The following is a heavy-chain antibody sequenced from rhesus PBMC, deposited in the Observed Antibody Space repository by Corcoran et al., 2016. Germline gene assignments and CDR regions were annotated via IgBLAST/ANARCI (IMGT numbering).Heavy chain of an antibody. CDR2: ISSDGRNK. CDR1: GLTFGIYG. CDR3: SRFDV. J-gene: IGHJ5-1*01. V-gene: IGHV3-54*02. Sequence: EEQMVESGGGLVQPGGSLRRSCAASGLTFGIYGIHWVRQAPGKELEWVAVISSDGRNKQYADSVKDRFTISRDNSNNILYLQMNNLKLEDTAVYYCSRFDVWGPGVLVIVSS.